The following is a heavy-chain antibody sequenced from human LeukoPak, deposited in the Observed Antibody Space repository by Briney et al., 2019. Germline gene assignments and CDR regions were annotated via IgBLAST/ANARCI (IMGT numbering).Heavy chain of an antibody. CDR1: GFTVSSYA. D-gene: IGHD1-26*01. CDR2: ISGSGGST. V-gene: IGHV3-23*01. Sequence: GASLRLSCAASGFTVSSYAIGCVSQDPRGWLEWVSAISGSGGSTYYADFVKGRFTITRDNSKNTLYLQMNSLRAEDTAVYYCAKGLLTRAGAGWFDPWGQGTLVTVSS. J-gene: IGHJ5*02. CDR3: AKGLLTRAGAGWFDP.